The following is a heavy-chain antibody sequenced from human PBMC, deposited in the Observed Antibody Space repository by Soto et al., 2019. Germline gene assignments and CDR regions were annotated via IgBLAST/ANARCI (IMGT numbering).Heavy chain of an antibody. CDR1: GYTFTSYG. Sequence: ASVKVSCKASGYTFTSYGISWVRQAPGQGLEWMGWVSAYNGNTNYAQKLQGRVTMTTDTSTSTAYMELRSLRSDDTAVYYCARVYCSSTSCYPYYFDYWGQGTLVTVSS. D-gene: IGHD2-2*01. CDR3: ARVYCSSTSCYPYYFDY. CDR2: VSAYNGNT. V-gene: IGHV1-18*04. J-gene: IGHJ4*02.